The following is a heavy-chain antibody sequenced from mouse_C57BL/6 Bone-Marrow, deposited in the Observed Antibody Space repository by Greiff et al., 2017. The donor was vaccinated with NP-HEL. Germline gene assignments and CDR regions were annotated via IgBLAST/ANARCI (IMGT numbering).Heavy chain of an antibody. CDR2: IHPNSGST. CDR1: GYTFTSYW. J-gene: IGHJ4*01. D-gene: IGHD2-10*02. Sequence: VKVVESGAELVKPGASVKLSCKASGYTFTSYWMHWVKQRPGQGLEWIGMIHPNSGSTNYNEKFKSKATLTVDKSSSTAYMQLSSLTSEDSAVYYCARSYGRWGQGTSVTVSS. CDR3: ARSYGR. V-gene: IGHV1-64*01.